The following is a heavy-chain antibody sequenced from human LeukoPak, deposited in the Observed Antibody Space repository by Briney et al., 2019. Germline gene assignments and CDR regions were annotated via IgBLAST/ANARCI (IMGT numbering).Heavy chain of an antibody. CDR2: INWNGGST. D-gene: IGHD3-10*01. Sequence: GGSLRLSSAASGLTFDDDGMSWVRQAPGKGLEWVSGINWNGGSTGYADSVKGRFTISRDNAKNSLYLQMNSLRAEDTALYYCARDRAYGSGTRGYFDYWGQGTLVTVSS. J-gene: IGHJ4*02. V-gene: IGHV3-20*04. CDR1: GLTFDDDG. CDR3: ARDRAYGSGTRGYFDY.